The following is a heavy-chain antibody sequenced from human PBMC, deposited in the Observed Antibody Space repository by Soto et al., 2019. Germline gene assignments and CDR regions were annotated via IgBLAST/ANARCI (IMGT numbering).Heavy chain of an antibody. D-gene: IGHD1-26*01. CDR2: IYHSGST. Sequence: SETLSLTCAVFGYSISSGYYWGWIRQPPGKGLEWIGSIYHSGSTYYNPSLKSRVTISVDTSKNQFSLKLSSVTAADTAVYYCARNSVDGSYNWFDPWGQGTLVTVSS. CDR3: ARNSVDGSYNWFDP. J-gene: IGHJ5*02. V-gene: IGHV4-38-2*01. CDR1: GYSISSGYY.